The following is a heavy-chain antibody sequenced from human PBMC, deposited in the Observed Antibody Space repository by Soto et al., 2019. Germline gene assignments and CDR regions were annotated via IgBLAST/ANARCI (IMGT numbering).Heavy chain of an antibody. CDR3: AREAHGSGWYSYYYYGMDV. J-gene: IGHJ6*02. CDR1: GFTFSSDS. V-gene: IGHV3-21*01. Sequence: AGSLRLSCAASGFTFSSDSMNWVRQARGKGLEWVSSISSSSSYIYYADSVKGRFTISRDNAKNSLYLQMNSLRAEDTAVYYCAREAHGSGWYSYYYYGMDVWGQGTTVTVSS. CDR2: ISSSSSYI. D-gene: IGHD6-19*01.